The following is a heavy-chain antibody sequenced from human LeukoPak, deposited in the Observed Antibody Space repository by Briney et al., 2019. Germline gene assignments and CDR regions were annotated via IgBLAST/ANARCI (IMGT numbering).Heavy chain of an antibody. CDR3: ARGVVGYAFDI. Sequence: GGSLRLSCAASGFTFSSYSMNWVRQAPGKGLEWVSSISSSSSYIYYAGSVKGRFTISRDNAKNSLYLQMNSLRAEDTAVYYCARGVVGYAFDIWGQGTMVTVSS. J-gene: IGHJ3*02. CDR1: GFTFSSYS. CDR2: ISSSSSYI. D-gene: IGHD2-21*01. V-gene: IGHV3-21*01.